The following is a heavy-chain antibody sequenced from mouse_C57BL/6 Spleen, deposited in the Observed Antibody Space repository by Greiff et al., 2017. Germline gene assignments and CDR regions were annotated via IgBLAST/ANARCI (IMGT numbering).Heavy chain of an antibody. Sequence: SGAELVKPGASVKLSCKASGYTFTSYWMQWVKQRPGQGLEWIGEIDPSDSYTTYNQKFKGKATLTVDTSSSTAYMQLSSLTSEDSAVYYCARRGGDAMDYWGQGTSVTVSS. CDR3: ARRGGDAMDY. V-gene: IGHV1-50*01. CDR1: GYTFTSYW. CDR2: IDPSDSYT. J-gene: IGHJ4*01.